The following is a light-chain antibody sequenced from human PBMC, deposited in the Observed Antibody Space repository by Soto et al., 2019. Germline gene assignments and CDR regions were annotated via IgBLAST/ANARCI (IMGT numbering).Light chain of an antibody. CDR2: EGS. Sequence: QSALAQPASVSGSPGQSVTISCTGTSSDVGAYNSVSWYQQHPDKAPQLMIYEGSQRPSGVSNRFSGSTSGNAASLTISGRHDGDEAAYYCCSSAADSTDVFGRGTKLTVL. J-gene: IGLJ2*01. CDR3: CSSAADSTDV. V-gene: IGLV2-23*01. CDR1: SSDVGAYNS.